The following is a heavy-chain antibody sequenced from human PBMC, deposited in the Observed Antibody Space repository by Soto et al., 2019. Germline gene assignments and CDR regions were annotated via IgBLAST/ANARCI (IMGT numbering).Heavy chain of an antibody. J-gene: IGHJ4*02. V-gene: IGHV4-61*01. D-gene: IGHD3-10*01. CDR2: IYYSGST. CDR3: AVHSITMVRGVISRSFDY. Sequence: QVQLQESGPGLVKPSETLSLTCTVSGGSVSSGSYYWSWIRQPPGKGLEWIGFIYYSGSTNYNPPHKSRVTISADTSTHHFSLKLSSVTAADTAVYYCAVHSITMVRGVISRSFDYWGQGTLVTVS. CDR1: GGSVSSGSYY.